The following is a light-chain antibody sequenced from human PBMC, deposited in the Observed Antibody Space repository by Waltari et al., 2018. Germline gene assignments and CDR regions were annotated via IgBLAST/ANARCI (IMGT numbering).Light chain of an antibody. CDR1: QSVLDSSNNKNY. CDR3: QQCHRSLWT. V-gene: IGKV4-1*01. J-gene: IGKJ1*01. Sequence: DIVMTQSPDSLAVFPGARAIINCKSSQSVLDSSNNKNYMAWYQQKPGQPPKLLIYWASIRESGVPDRFSGSGSGTDFTLTISSLQAEDVAVYYCQQCHRSLWTFGQGTKVEI. CDR2: WAS.